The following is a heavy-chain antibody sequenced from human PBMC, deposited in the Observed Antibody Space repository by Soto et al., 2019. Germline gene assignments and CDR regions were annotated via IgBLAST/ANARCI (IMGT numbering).Heavy chain of an antibody. CDR3: ARQREGGCGAFDI. V-gene: IGHV4-39*01. CDR2: IYYGGST. Sequence: QLQLQESGPGLVKPSETLSLTCTVSGGSISSSNYYWGWIRQPPGKGLEWIGSIYYGGSTYYNPSRKTRVTISVDTSKNQFSLKLNSVTAADTAVYYCARQREGGCGAFDIWGQGTMVTVSS. J-gene: IGHJ3*02. CDR1: GGSISSSNYY. D-gene: IGHD1-26*01.